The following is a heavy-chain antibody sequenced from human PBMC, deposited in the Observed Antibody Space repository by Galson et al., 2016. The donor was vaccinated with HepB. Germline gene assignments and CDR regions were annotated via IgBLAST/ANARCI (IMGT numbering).Heavy chain of an antibody. J-gene: IGHJ4*02. V-gene: IGHV3-30*03. CDR2: ISFDGNNK. CDR3: ATVVMVTAGYDY. Sequence: SLRLSCAASGFTFSSYGMHWVRQAPGKGLEWVAVISFDGNNKFYGDSVKGRFTISRDASTNTLFLQMDSLRLEDTAVYYCATVVMVTAGYDYWGRGTLVTVAS. D-gene: IGHD2-21*02. CDR1: GFTFSSYG.